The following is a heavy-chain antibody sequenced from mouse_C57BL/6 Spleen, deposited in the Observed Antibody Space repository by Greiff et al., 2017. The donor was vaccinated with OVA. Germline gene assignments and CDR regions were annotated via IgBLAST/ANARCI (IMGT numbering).Heavy chain of an antibody. CDR2: IYPGDGDT. Sequence: QVQLQQSGAELVKPGASVKISCKASGYAFSSYWMNWVKQRPGKGLEWIGQIYPGDGDTNYNGKFKGKATLTADKSSSTAYMQLSSLTSEDSAVYFCARKGIYYDYEGDFDYWGQGTTLTVSS. CDR1: GYAFSSYW. V-gene: IGHV1-80*01. J-gene: IGHJ2*01. D-gene: IGHD2-4*01. CDR3: ARKGIYYDYEGDFDY.